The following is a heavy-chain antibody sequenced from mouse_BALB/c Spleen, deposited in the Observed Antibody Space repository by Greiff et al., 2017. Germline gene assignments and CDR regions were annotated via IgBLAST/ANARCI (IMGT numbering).Heavy chain of an antibody. CDR2: ISSGSSTI. CDR3: ARSEGDFYFDY. CDR1: GFTFSSFG. Sequence: EVQLVESGGGLVQPGGSRKLSCAASGFTFSSFGMHWVRQAPEKGLEWVAYISSGSSTIYYADTVKGRFTISRDNPKNTLFLQMTSLRSEDTAMYYCARSEGDFYFDYWGQGTTLTVSS. J-gene: IGHJ2*01. V-gene: IGHV5-17*02. D-gene: IGHD3-3*01.